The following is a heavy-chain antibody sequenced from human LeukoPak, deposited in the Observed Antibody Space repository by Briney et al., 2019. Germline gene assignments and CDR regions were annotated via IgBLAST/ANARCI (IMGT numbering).Heavy chain of an antibody. D-gene: IGHD3-9*01. CDR3: TKDSSAYYDIPPGYFDY. V-gene: IGHV3-30*18. Sequence: PGRSLRLSCAASGFTFSDYGMYWVRQAPGKGLEWVAVISFDGSNKYYADSVKGRFTISRDNSKNTLYLQMNSLRAEDTAVYYCTKDSSAYYDIPPGYFDYWGQGTLVTVSS. CDR1: GFTFSDYG. J-gene: IGHJ4*02. CDR2: ISFDGSNK.